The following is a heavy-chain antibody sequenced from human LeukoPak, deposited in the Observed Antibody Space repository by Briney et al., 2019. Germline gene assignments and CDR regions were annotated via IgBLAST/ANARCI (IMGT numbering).Heavy chain of an antibody. D-gene: IGHD5-12*01. CDR1: GGTFSSYA. Sequence: SVKVSCKASGGTFSSYAISWVRQAPGQGLEWMGRIIPILGIANYAQKFQGRATITADKSTSTAYMELSSLRSEDTAVYYCARGTSRGYSGYDLIYPPDYWGQGTLVTVSS. J-gene: IGHJ4*02. CDR2: IIPILGIA. V-gene: IGHV1-69*04. CDR3: ARGTSRGYSGYDLIYPPDY.